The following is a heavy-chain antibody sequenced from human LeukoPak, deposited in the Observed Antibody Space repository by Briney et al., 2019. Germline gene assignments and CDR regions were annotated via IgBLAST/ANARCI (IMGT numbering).Heavy chain of an antibody. D-gene: IGHD2-15*01. CDR3: ARGGSWHNNYYYMDV. CDR1: NYTFISYG. CDR2: INTNTGNP. Sequence: GASVKVSCTTSNYTFISYGMSWVRQAPGQGLEWMGWINTNTGNPTYAQGFTGRFVFSLDTSVSTAYLQISSLKAEDTAVYYCARGGSWHNNYYYMDVWGKGTTVTASS. V-gene: IGHV7-4-1*02. J-gene: IGHJ6*03.